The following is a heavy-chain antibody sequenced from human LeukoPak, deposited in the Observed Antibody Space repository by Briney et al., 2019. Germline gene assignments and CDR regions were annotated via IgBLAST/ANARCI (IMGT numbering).Heavy chain of an antibody. J-gene: IGHJ4*02. CDR1: VYIFTSYG. D-gene: IGHD6-13*01. V-gene: IGHV1-18*01. CDR3: ARGSGYSSSWVIDY. CDR2: ISAYNGNT. Sequence: ASVTVSCKASVYIFTSYGISWVRQAPGQGLEWMGWISAYNGNTNYAQNLQGRVTMTTDISTSTAYMELRSLRSDDTAVYYCARGSGYSSSWVIDYWGQGTLVTVSS.